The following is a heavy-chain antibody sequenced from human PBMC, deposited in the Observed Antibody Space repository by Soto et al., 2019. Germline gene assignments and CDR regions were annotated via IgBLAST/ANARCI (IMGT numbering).Heavy chain of an antibody. Sequence: SETLSLTCNVSGVSISSGGYYWSWIRQHPAKGLEWIGHIYYSGSTYYNPSLKSRVTISVDTSKNQFSLKLSSVTAADTAVYYCARGRPDDYGDPDYFVYWGQGALVTVSS. CDR2: IYYSGST. D-gene: IGHD4-17*01. CDR3: ARGRPDDYGDPDYFVY. V-gene: IGHV4-31*03. J-gene: IGHJ4*02. CDR1: GVSISSGGYY.